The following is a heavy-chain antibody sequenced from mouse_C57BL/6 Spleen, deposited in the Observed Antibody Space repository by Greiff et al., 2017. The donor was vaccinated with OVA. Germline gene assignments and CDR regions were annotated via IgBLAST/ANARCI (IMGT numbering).Heavy chain of an antibody. CDR3: AREGNYLVDY. J-gene: IGHJ2*01. Sequence: EVQLQQSGPGLVKPSQSLSLTCSVTGYSITSGYYWNWIRQFPGNKLEWMGYISYDGSNNYNPSLKNRISITRDTSKNQFFLKLNSVTTEDTATYYCAREGNYLVDYWGQGTTLTVSS. CDR1: GYSITSGYY. V-gene: IGHV3-6*01. CDR2: ISYDGSN. D-gene: IGHD2-1*01.